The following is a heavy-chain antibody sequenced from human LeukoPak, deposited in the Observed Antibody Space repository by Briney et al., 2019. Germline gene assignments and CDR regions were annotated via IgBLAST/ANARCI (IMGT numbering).Heavy chain of an antibody. Sequence: SVKVSCKASGGTFSSYAISWVRQAPGQGLEWMGGIIPIFGTANYAQKFQGRVTITADKSTSTAYMGLSSLRSEDTAVYYCARTWGPSYCSSTSCPPYGMDVWGKGTTVTVSS. CDR3: ARTWGPSYCSSTSCPPYGMDV. CDR1: GGTFSSYA. CDR2: IIPIFGTA. D-gene: IGHD2-2*01. J-gene: IGHJ6*04. V-gene: IGHV1-69*06.